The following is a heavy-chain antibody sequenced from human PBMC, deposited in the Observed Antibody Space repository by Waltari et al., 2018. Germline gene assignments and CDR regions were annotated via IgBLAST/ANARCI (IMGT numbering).Heavy chain of an antibody. CDR3: ARRWGGRLVPNKDRPPFDY. Sequence: QLQLQESGPRLVKPAETLSLTCSVSGDSINPTSYNWGGNRQSPGKTLEWIGSVHSTGNTYYNPPLKSRLSISIDASKNQFSLNLTSVTTADTATYFCARRWGGRLVPNKDRPPFDYWGQGTLVTVSS. J-gene: IGHJ4*02. CDR2: VHSTGNT. D-gene: IGHD2-2*01. CDR1: GDSINPTSYN. V-gene: IGHV4-39*01.